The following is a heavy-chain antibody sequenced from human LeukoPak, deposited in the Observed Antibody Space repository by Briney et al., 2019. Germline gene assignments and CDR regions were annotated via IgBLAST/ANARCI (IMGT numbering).Heavy chain of an antibody. V-gene: IGHV3-23*01. Sequence: GGSLRLSCEASGFIFGSHAMYWLRQAPGKGLEWVAGIFGSVRSPYYADSGRGLFIISRDNSRNTVYLQINSLRAEDTAVYYCGKTTVGYSSGQKPAWPVDYWGQGTLVTVSS. CDR3: GKTTVGYSSGQKPAWPVDY. J-gene: IGHJ4*02. CDR1: GFIFGSHA. CDR2: IFGSVRSP. D-gene: IGHD5-18*01.